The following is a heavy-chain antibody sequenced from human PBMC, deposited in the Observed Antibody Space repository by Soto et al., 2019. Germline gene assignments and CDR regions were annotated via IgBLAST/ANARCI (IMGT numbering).Heavy chain of an antibody. J-gene: IGHJ5*02. Sequence: SDTLSLTCTVSGGSISSGDYYWSWIRQPPGKGLEWIEYIYYSGSTYYNPSLKSRVTISVDTSKNQFSLKLSSVTAADTAVYYCARALRITMIVVDNNWFDPWGQGTLVTVSS. D-gene: IGHD3-22*01. CDR2: IYYSGST. CDR1: GGSISSGDYY. CDR3: ARALRITMIVVDNNWFDP. V-gene: IGHV4-30-4*02.